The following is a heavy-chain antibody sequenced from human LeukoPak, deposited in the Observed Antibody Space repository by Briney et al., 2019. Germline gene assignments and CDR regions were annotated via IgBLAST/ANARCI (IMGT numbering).Heavy chain of an antibody. Sequence: GGSLRLSCAASGFTFSSYAMHWVRQAPGKGLEWVAVISYDGSNRYSADSVKGRFTISRDNSKNTLYLQMNSLGAEDTAVYYCAKDPVAGSLDWFDPWGQGTLVTVSS. CDR3: AKDPVAGSLDWFDP. CDR1: GFTFSSYA. CDR2: ISYDGSNR. D-gene: IGHD6-19*01. J-gene: IGHJ5*02. V-gene: IGHV3-30*18.